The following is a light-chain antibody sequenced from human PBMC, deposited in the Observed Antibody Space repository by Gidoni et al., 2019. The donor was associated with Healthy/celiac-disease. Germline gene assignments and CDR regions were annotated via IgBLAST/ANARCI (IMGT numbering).Light chain of an antibody. CDR3: QHYGSLWT. Sequence: DIQMTQSPSTLSASVGDRVTITCRASQSISDWLAWYQQKPGEAPNLLIYKASRLESGVPSRFSGSGSGTELALTISSLQPNDLATYYCQHYGSLWTFGQGTKVEIK. V-gene: IGKV1-5*03. CDR1: QSISDW. J-gene: IGKJ1*01. CDR2: KAS.